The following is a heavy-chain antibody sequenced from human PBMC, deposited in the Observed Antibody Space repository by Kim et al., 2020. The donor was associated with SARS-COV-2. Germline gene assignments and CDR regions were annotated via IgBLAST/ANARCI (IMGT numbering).Heavy chain of an antibody. CDR1: GFTFSSYW. Sequence: GGSLRLSCAASGFTFSSYWMHWVRQAPGKGLVWVSRINSDGSSTSYADSVKGRFTISRDNAKNTLYLQMNSLRAEDTAVYYCARGDLTYYYYYGMDVWGQGTTVTVSS. J-gene: IGHJ6*02. CDR2: INSDGSST. V-gene: IGHV3-74*01. CDR3: ARGDLTYYYYYGMDV.